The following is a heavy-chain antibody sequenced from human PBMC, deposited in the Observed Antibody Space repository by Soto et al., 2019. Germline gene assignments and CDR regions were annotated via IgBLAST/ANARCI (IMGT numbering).Heavy chain of an antibody. CDR2: IYYRGNT. D-gene: IGHD3-3*01. CDR3: VRDSGSGVPFYGMDV. Sequence: SETLSLTCTVSGGSINTDGYYWSWIRQSPGKGLEWIGYIYYRGNTYYNPSLKSRATISLDTSKNQFSLKLDSVTAADTAIYYCVRDSGSGVPFYGMDVWGQGTTVTVSS. V-gene: IGHV4-31*03. J-gene: IGHJ6*02. CDR1: GGSINTDGYY.